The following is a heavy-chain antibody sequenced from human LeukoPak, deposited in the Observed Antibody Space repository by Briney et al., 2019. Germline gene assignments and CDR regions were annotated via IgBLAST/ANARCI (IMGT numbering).Heavy chain of an antibody. D-gene: IGHD6-19*01. CDR3: ARDPSIAVAGMGPDDAFDI. CDR1: GGSFSGYY. CDR2: INHSGST. J-gene: IGHJ3*02. Sequence: SETLSLTCAVYGGSFSGYYWSWLRQPPGKGLEWIGEINHSGSTNYNPSLKSRVTISVDTSKSQFSLKLSSVTAADTAVYYRARDPSIAVAGMGPDDAFDIWGQGTMVTVSS. V-gene: IGHV4-34*01.